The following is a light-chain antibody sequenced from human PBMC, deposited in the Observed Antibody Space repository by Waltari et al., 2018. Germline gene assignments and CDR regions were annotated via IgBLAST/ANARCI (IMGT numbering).Light chain of an antibody. CDR3: QQYYTYSLWA. CDR1: ESIGTS. CDR2: HAS. Sequence: DIQMTQSPSTLSASVGDRVTFTCRASESIGTSLAWYQQKSGEAPKRLIYHASTLEGGVPSRFSGSGSGTDFTLTISSLQPDDFATYFCQQYYTYSLWAFGQGTKVETK. J-gene: IGKJ1*01. V-gene: IGKV1-5*01.